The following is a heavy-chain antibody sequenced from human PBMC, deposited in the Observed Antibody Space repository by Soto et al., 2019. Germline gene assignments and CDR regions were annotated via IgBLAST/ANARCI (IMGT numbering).Heavy chain of an antibody. CDR1: GGSFSGYY. J-gene: IGHJ6*03. CDR3: ARGRVSPGYSYVYRPYYYYMDV. Sequence: SETLSLTCAVYGGSFSGYYWSWIRQPPGKGLEWIGEINHSGSTNYNPSLKSRVTISVDTSKNQFSLKLSSVTAADTAVYYCARGRVSPGYSYVYRPYYYYMDVWGKGTTVTVSS. D-gene: IGHD5-18*01. V-gene: IGHV4-34*01. CDR2: INHSGST.